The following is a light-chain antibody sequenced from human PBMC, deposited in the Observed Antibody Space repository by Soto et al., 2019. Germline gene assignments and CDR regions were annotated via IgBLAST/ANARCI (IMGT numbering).Light chain of an antibody. CDR2: YAS. CDR1: QSVSNN. J-gene: IGKJ5*01. Sequence: EIMMTQSPATLSVSPGERATLSCRASQSVSNNLAWYQQKPGQAPRLLIYYASTRATGIPARFSGSGSGTEFTLTISSLQSVDFALYYCQQYNNWPPITFGQGTRLEIK. V-gene: IGKV3-15*01. CDR3: QQYNNWPPIT.